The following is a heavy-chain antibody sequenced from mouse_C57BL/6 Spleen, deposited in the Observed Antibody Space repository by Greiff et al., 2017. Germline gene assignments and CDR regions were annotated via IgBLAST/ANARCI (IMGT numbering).Heavy chain of an antibody. J-gene: IGHJ2*01. CDR2: IDPEDGET. Sequence: EVKLMESGAELVKPGASVKLSCTASGFNIKDYYMPWVKQRTEQGLEWIGRIDPEDGETKYAPKFQGKATITADTSSNTAYLQLSSLTSEDTAVYYCASNHYYGSSYFDYWGQGTTLTVSS. CDR3: ASNHYYGSSYFDY. V-gene: IGHV14-2*01. D-gene: IGHD1-1*01. CDR1: GFNIKDYY.